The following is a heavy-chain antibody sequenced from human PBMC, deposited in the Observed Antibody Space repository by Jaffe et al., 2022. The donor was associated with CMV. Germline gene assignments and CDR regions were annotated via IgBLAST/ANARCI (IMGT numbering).Heavy chain of an antibody. CDR2: IYYSGST. Sequence: QLQLQESGPGLVKPSETLSLTCTVSGGSISSSSYYWGWIRQPPGKGLEWIGSIYYSGSTYYNPSLKSRVTISVDTSKNQFSLKLSSVTAADTAVYYCARTGDGYYYYGMDVWGQGTTVTVSS. D-gene: IGHD3-16*01. CDR3: ARTGDGYYYYGMDV. J-gene: IGHJ6*02. V-gene: IGHV4-39*01. CDR1: GGSISSSSYY.